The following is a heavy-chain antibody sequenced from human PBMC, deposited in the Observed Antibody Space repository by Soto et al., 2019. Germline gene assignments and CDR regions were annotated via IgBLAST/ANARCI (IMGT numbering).Heavy chain of an antibody. J-gene: IGHJ6*02. D-gene: IGHD2-15*01. CDR1: GGTFSSYA. CDR2: IIPIFGTA. CDR3: ARDSKVVVAATIYFFDYYGMDV. Sequence: EASAKVSCKASGGTFSSYAITWVRQAPGQGLEWMGGIIPIFGTANYAQKFQGRVTITADESTSTAYMELSSLRSEDTAVYYCARDSKVVVAATIYFFDYYGMDVWGQGTTVTVSS. V-gene: IGHV1-69*13.